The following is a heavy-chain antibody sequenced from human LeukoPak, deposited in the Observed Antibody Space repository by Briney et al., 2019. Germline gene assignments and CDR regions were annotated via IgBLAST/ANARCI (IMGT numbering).Heavy chain of an antibody. CDR3: ARDPALYYDSSGYCRD. D-gene: IGHD3-22*01. CDR2: INPNSGGT. J-gene: IGHJ4*02. Sequence: ASVKVSCKASGYTFTGYYMHWVRQAPGQGLEWMGWINPNSGGTNYAQKFQGRVTMTRDTSISTAYMELSRLRSDDTAVYYCARDPALYYDSSGYCRDWGQGTLVTVSS. V-gene: IGHV1-2*02. CDR1: GYTFTGYY.